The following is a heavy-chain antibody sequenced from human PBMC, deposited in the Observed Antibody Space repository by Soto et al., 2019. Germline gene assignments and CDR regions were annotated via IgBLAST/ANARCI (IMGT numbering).Heavy chain of an antibody. Sequence: ASVKVSCKASGYTFTSYYMHWVRQAPGQGLEWMGIINPSGGSTSYAQKFQGRVTMTRDTSTSTVYMELSSLRSEDTAVYYCAREPFLIYDSSGYSSCFDYWGQGTLVTVSS. J-gene: IGHJ4*02. CDR3: AREPFLIYDSSGYSSCFDY. V-gene: IGHV1-46*01. D-gene: IGHD3-22*01. CDR1: GYTFTSYY. CDR2: INPSGGST.